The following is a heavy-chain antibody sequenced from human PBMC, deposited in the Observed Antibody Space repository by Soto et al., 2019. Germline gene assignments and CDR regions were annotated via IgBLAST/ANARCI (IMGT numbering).Heavy chain of an antibody. J-gene: IGHJ4*02. V-gene: IGHV3-64D*06. CDR2: ISTNGRST. CDR1: GFSFSDSA. Sequence: GGSLRLSCSASGFSFSDSAMHWGRQAPGKRLEYVSAISTNGRSTFYADSVKGRFTISRDNSKNTVHLQMSSLRAEDTAVYYCLRDIFGVVIFDSWGQGTPVTVSS. CDR3: LRDIFGVVIFDS. D-gene: IGHD3-3*01.